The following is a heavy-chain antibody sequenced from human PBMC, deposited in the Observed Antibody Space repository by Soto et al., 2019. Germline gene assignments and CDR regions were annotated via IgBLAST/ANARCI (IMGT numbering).Heavy chain of an antibody. CDR3: ARSDHSGYDYWGFNYYYYGMDV. CDR2: ISGSGGST. D-gene: IGHD5-12*01. CDR1: GFTFSSYA. Sequence: EVQLLESGGGLVQPGGSLRLSCAASGFTFSSYAMSWVRQAPGKGLEWVSAISGSGGSTYYADSVKGRFTISRDNAKNSLYLQMNSLRAEDTAVYYCARSDHSGYDYWGFNYYYYGMDVWGQGTTVTVSS. V-gene: IGHV3-23*01. J-gene: IGHJ6*02.